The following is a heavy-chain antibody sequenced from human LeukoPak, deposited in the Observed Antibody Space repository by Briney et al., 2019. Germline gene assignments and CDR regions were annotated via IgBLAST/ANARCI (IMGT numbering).Heavy chain of an antibody. D-gene: IGHD6-19*01. Sequence: GGSLRLSCAASGSTFSNYYMNWVRQAPGKGLEWVSSISPSSSAIYYADSVKGRFTISRDNAENSVYLQMNSLRDEDTAVYYCARQFSGWTTYWGQGTLVTVSS. V-gene: IGHV3-48*02. J-gene: IGHJ4*02. CDR1: GSTFSNYY. CDR2: ISPSSSAI. CDR3: ARQFSGWTTY.